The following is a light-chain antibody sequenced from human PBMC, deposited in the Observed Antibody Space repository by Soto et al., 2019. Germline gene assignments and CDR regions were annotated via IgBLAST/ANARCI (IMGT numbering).Light chain of an antibody. CDR3: QQYNSYPVT. V-gene: IGKV1-5*01. CDR2: DAS. J-gene: IGKJ2*01. CDR1: QSISSW. Sequence: DIQMTQSPSTLSASVGDRVTITCRASQSISSWLAWYQQKPGKAPKLPIYDASSLESGVPSRFSGSGSGTEFTLTISSLQPDDFATYYCQQYNSYPVTFGQGTKVDIK.